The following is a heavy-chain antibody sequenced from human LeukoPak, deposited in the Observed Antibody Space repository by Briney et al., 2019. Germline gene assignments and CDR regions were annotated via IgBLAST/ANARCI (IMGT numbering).Heavy chain of an antibody. V-gene: IGHV1-8*01. CDR2: MNPNGGNT. CDR1: GYIFNDYD. CDR3: AREPTRGRAGDNSFDI. D-gene: IGHD7-27*01. Sequence: ASVKVSCKASGYIFNDYDINWVGQAAGQGLEWMGWMNPNGGNTGYAQKFQGRITMTRDTSITTAYMELSGLMPEDTAVYYCAREPTRGRAGDNSFDIWGQGTMVTVSS. J-gene: IGHJ3*02.